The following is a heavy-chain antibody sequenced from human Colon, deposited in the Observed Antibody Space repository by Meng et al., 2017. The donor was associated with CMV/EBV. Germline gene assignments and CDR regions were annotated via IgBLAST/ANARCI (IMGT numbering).Heavy chain of an antibody. CDR3: AKNYLGNYNGMDA. V-gene: IGHV3-30*02. J-gene: IGHJ6*02. D-gene: IGHD1-7*01. Sequence: GESLKISCAASGFTFRSYGMHWVRQAPGKGVEWVAFIHYDGSDKYYADSVKGRFTISRDNSNNTLYLQINSPRAEDTAVYYCAKNYLGNYNGMDAWGQGTTVTVSS. CDR1: GFTFRSYG. CDR2: IHYDGSDK.